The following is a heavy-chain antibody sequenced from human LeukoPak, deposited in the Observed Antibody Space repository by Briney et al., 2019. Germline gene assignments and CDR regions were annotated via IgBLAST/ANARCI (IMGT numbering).Heavy chain of an antibody. CDR1: GGSISSGDYY. CDR3: ARVGLVRGGYYFDY. CDR2: IYYSGST. Sequence: SETLSLTCTVSGGSISSGDYYWSWIRQPPGKGLEWIGYIYYSGSTYYNPSLKSRVTISVDTSKNQFSLKLSSVTAADTAVYYCARVGLVRGGYYFDYWGQGTLVTVSS. J-gene: IGHJ4*02. V-gene: IGHV4-30-4*01. D-gene: IGHD3-10*01.